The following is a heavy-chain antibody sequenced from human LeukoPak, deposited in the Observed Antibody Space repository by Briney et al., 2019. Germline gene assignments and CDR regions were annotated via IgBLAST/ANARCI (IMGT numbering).Heavy chain of an antibody. Sequence: SVKVSCKASGGTFSSYAISWVRQAPGQGLEWMGGIIPIFGTANYAQKFQGRVTITADESTSTAYMELSSLRSEDTAVYYCARGPVYYDILTGLNYFDYWGQGTLATVSS. CDR3: ARGPVYYDILTGLNYFDY. J-gene: IGHJ4*02. V-gene: IGHV1-69*01. D-gene: IGHD3-9*01. CDR1: GGTFSSYA. CDR2: IIPIFGTA.